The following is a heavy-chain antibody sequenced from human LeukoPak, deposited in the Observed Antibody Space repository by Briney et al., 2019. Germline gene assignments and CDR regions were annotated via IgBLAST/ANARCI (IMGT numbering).Heavy chain of an antibody. CDR3: AKGKNVVVVAATPVDY. D-gene: IGHD2-15*01. CDR1: GFTFSSYS. J-gene: IGHJ4*02. CDR2: ISSSSSYI. Sequence: PGGSLRLSCAASGFTFSSYSMNWVRQAPGKGLEWVSSISSSSSYIYYADSVKGRFTISRDNAKNSLYLQMNSLRAEDTAVYYCAKGKNVVVVAATPVDYWGQGTLVTVSS. V-gene: IGHV3-21*01.